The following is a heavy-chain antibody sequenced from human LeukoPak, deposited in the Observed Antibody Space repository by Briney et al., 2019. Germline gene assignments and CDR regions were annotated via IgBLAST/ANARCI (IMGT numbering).Heavy chain of an antibody. Sequence: GGSLRLSCAASGFTFSSYGMHWVRQPPGKGLEWVAFIRYDGSNKYYADSVKGRFTISRDNSKNTLYLQMNSLRAEDTAVYYCAPRVVVISAPFDYWGQGTLVTVSS. V-gene: IGHV3-30*02. CDR1: GFTFSSYG. D-gene: IGHD2-21*01. CDR3: APRVVVISAPFDY. J-gene: IGHJ4*02. CDR2: IRYDGSNK.